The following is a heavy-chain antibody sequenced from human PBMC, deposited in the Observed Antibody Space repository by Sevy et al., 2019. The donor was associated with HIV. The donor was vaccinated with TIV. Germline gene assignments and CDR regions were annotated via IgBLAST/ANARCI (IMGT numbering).Heavy chain of an antibody. J-gene: IGHJ3*02. CDR3: GRAHGYCVVNSCFGGSINAFDI. CDR2: ISWNSGAI. Sequence: GGSLRLSCAASGFTFSDYAMHWVRQVPGKGLEWVSGISWNSGAIGDADSVKGRFTISRDNGQNSLYLQMNSLGIDDTALYYCGRAHGYCVVNSCFGGSINAFDILGQGTMVTVSS. CDR1: GFTFSDYA. D-gene: IGHD2-15*01. V-gene: IGHV3-9*01.